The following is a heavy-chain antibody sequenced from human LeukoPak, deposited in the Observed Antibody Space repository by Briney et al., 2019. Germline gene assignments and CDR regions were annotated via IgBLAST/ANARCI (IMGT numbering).Heavy chain of an antibody. Sequence: SETLSLTRTVSGGSISSYYWNWIRQPAGKGLEWIGRIYPSGSTNYNPSLKSRVTISLDKSKNQFSLKLSSVTAADTAVYYCARDLVGATTLFDYWGQGTLVTVSS. V-gene: IGHV4-4*07. CDR1: GGSISSYY. CDR3: ARDLVGATTLFDY. J-gene: IGHJ4*02. CDR2: IYPSGST. D-gene: IGHD1-26*01.